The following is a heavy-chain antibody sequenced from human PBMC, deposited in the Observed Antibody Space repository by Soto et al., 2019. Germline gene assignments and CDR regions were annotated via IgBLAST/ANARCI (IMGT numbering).Heavy chain of an antibody. CDR3: ARVEPDYDFWSGFDY. Sequence: GGSLRLSCAASGFTFSSYSMNWVRQAPGKGLEWVSYISSSSSTIYYADSVKGRFTISRDNAKNSLYLQMNSLRDEDTAVYYCARVEPDYDFWSGFDYWGQGTLVTVSS. D-gene: IGHD3-3*01. CDR1: GFTFSSYS. J-gene: IGHJ4*02. CDR2: ISSSSSTI. V-gene: IGHV3-48*02.